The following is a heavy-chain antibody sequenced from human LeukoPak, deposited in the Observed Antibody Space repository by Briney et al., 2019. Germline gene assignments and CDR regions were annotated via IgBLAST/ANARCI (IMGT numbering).Heavy chain of an antibody. V-gene: IGHV4-61*02. CDR1: GGSISSGSYY. CDR2: IYTSGST. Sequence: SETLSLTCTVSGGSISSGSYYWSWIRQPAGKGLEWIGRIYTSGSTNYNPSLKSRVTISVDTSKNQFSLKLSSVTAADTAVYYCARGELELVYYFDYWGQGTLVTVSS. D-gene: IGHD1-7*01. CDR3: ARGELELVYYFDY. J-gene: IGHJ4*02.